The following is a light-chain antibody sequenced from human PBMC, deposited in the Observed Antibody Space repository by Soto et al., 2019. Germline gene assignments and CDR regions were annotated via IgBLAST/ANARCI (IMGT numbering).Light chain of an antibody. V-gene: IGKV3D-20*01. J-gene: IGKJ1*01. CDR3: QQYSTSPRT. Sequence: EIVLTQSPATLSLSPGERVTLSCGASESVTSGHLAWYQQRPGLAPRLLIYDASIRATGIPDRFSGSGSETDFTLTINRLEPEDFAVYYCQQYSTSPRTFGQGTKVEIQ. CDR1: ESVTSGH. CDR2: DAS.